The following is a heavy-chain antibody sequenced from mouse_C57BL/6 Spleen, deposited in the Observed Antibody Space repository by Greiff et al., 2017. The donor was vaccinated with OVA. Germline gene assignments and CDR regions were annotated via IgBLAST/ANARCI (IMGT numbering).Heavy chain of an antibody. CDR3: AKGIKGY. CDR2: IDPSDSYT. Sequence: QVQLQQPGAELVKPGASVKLSCKASGYTFTSYWMQWVKQRPGQGLEWIGEIDPSDSYTNYNQKFKGKATLTVDTSSSTAYMQLSSLTSEDSAVYYCAKGIKGYWGQGTTLTVSS. CDR1: GYTFTSYW. V-gene: IGHV1-50*01. J-gene: IGHJ2*01.